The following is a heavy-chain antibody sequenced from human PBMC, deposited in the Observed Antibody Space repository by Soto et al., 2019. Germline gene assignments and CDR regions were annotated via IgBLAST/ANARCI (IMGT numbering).Heavy chain of an antibody. D-gene: IGHD3-10*01. Sequence: SETLSLTCTVSGVSISSGGYCWSWIRQHPGKGLEWIGYIYYSGSTYYNPSLKSRVTISVDTSKNQFSLKLSSVTAADTAVYYCARDRLTMVRGGSLYYYGMDVWGQGTTVTVSS. CDR1: GVSISSGGYC. V-gene: IGHV4-31*03. J-gene: IGHJ6*02. CDR3: ARDRLTMVRGGSLYYYGMDV. CDR2: IYYSGST.